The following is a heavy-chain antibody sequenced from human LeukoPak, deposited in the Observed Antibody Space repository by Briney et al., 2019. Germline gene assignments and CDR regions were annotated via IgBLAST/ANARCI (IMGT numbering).Heavy chain of an antibody. D-gene: IGHD3-10*01. V-gene: IGHV3-23*01. J-gene: IGHJ4*02. Sequence: PGGSLRLSCAASGFTFSNYGMSWVRQAPGKGLEWVASISANGGNTYYADSVKGRFTISRDNSKNTLYLQMNSLRAEDTAVYYCAKDHKVVTMVRGALGYWGQGTLVTVSS. CDR1: GFTFSNYG. CDR3: AKDHKVVTMVRGALGY. CDR2: ISANGGNT.